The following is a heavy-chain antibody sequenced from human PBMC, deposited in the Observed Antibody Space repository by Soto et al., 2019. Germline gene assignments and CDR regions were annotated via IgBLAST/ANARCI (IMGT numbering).Heavy chain of an antibody. V-gene: IGHV4-30-4*01. J-gene: IGHJ6*02. Sequence: QVQLQESGPGLVKPSQTLSLTCTVSGGSISSGDYFWSWIRQSPGNGLEWIGYISSIGSTYYNPSLKSRGSVSRDTSKNQFSLKLSSVTTTDTAVYYCARGLVIRPYYYRGMDVWGQGTTVTVSS. D-gene: IGHD3-9*01. CDR2: ISSIGST. CDR3: ARGLVIRPYYYRGMDV. CDR1: GGSISSGDYF.